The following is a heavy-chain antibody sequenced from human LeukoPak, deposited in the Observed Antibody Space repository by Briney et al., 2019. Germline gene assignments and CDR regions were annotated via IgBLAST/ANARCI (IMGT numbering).Heavy chain of an antibody. V-gene: IGHV4-59*06. Sequence: PSETLSLTCTVSGGSISSYYWSWIRQHPGKGLEWIGYIYYSGSTYYNPSLKSRVTISVDTSKNQFSLKLSSVTAADTAVYYCARDRCSSTSCFNWFDPWGQGTLVTVSS. CDR2: IYYSGST. D-gene: IGHD2-2*01. CDR3: ARDRCSSTSCFNWFDP. CDR1: GGSISSYY. J-gene: IGHJ5*02.